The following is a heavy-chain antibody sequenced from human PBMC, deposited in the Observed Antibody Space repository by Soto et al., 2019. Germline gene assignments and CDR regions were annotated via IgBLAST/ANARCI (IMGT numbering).Heavy chain of an antibody. D-gene: IGHD1-7*01. J-gene: IGHJ3*02. CDR1: GSTFTAYG. Sequence: GGSLRFSGKGSGSTFTAYGSGWGGRLPGKGWGGMGIIYPGDSDTRNAPSFQGQVPISADKSISTASLQWSSLKASDTAMYYCARQLDNWNYDAFDIWGQGTMVTVSS. CDR2: IYPGDSDT. CDR3: ARQLDNWNYDAFDI. V-gene: IGHV5-51*02.